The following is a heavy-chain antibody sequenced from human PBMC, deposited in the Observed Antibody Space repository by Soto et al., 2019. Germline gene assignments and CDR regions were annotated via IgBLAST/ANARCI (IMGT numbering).Heavy chain of an antibody. V-gene: IGHV4-34*01. J-gene: IGHJ5*02. CDR1: GVSFSGYS. Sequence: SETLSLTCAAYGVSFSGYSWSWVRQPPGKGLEWIGEINHSGTTYYNTSLESRVTISVGTSKDQFSLKLSSLTAADTAVYYCARDDYKDGGNNWFDPWGQGTLVTVSS. CDR2: INHSGTT. D-gene: IGHD3-16*01. CDR3: ARDDYKDGGNNWFDP.